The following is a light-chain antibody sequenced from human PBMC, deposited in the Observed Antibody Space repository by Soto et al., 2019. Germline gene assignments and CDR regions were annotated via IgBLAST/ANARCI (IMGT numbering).Light chain of an antibody. J-gene: IGKJ4*01. CDR3: QQYYSYPPT. CDR1: QSVSSSY. V-gene: IGKV3-20*01. Sequence: EIVLTQSPGTLSLSPEERATLSCRASQSVSSSYLAWYQQKPGQAPRLLIYGASSRATGIPDRFSDSGSGTDFTLTISCLQSEDFATYYCQQYYSYPPTFGGGTKVDVK. CDR2: GAS.